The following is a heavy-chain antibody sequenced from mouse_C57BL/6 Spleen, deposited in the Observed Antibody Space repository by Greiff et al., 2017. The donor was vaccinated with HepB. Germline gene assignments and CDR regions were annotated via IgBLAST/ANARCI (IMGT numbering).Heavy chain of an antibody. J-gene: IGHJ3*01. V-gene: IGHV10-1*01. D-gene: IGHD2-4*01. CDR3: VRHPSLYDYEAWFAY. CDR1: GFSFNTYA. CDR2: IRSKSNNYAT. Sequence: EVQLVESGGGLVQPKGSLKLSCAASGFSFNTYAMNWVRQAPGKGLEWVARIRSKSNNYATYYADSVKDRFTISRDDSESMLYLQMNNLKTEDTAMYYCVRHPSLYDYEAWFAYWGQGTLVTVSA.